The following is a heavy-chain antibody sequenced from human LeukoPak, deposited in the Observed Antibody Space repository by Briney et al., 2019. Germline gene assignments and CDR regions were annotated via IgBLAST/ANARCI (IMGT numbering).Heavy chain of an antibody. CDR2: INQDESKK. Sequence: PGGSLRLSCAASGFSFSNDWMCWVRQAPGKGLEWVANINQDESKKYYVDSVKGRSTISRDNAKNSLYLQMSSLRAEDTAVYYCARDHAFRTDYWGQGTLVTVSS. D-gene: IGHD2-2*01. J-gene: IGHJ4*02. CDR3: ARDHAFRTDY. V-gene: IGHV3-7*01. CDR1: GFSFSNDW.